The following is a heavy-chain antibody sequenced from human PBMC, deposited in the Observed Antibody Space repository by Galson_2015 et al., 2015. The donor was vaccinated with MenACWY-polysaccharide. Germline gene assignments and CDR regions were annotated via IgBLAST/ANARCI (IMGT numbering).Heavy chain of an antibody. CDR3: ARAEKYSGSFYILY. CDR1: DYSIRSGYF. D-gene: IGHD1-26*01. J-gene: IGHJ4*02. CDR2: IFHSGTT. Sequence: LSLTCAVSDYSIRSGYFWGWIRQPPGKGLEWIASIFHSGTTYYNPSLKSRVTISVDTSKNQFSLKLSSVTAADTAVYYCARAEKYSGSFYILYWGQGTLVTVSS. V-gene: IGHV4-38-2*01.